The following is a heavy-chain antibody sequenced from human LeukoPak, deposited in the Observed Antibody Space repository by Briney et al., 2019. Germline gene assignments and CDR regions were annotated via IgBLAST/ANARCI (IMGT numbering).Heavy chain of an antibody. CDR2: IWYDGSNK. Sequence: GGSLRLSCKASGFTFRNHGMHWVRQAPGKGLEWVAVIWYDGSNKYYADSEGRFTISRDNSKNTLYLEMNSLRGEDTAVYYCARDITVGTTWHLDPWGQGTLVTVSS. V-gene: IGHV3-33*01. CDR1: GFTFRNHG. J-gene: IGHJ5*02. D-gene: IGHD1-26*01. CDR3: ARDITVGTTWHLDP.